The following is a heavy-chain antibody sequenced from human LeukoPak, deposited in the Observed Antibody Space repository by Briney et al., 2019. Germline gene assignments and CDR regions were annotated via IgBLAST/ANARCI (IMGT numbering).Heavy chain of an antibody. V-gene: IGHV3-48*03. CDR3: AGGNGH. J-gene: IGHJ4*02. CDR2: ISSSGGLM. Sequence: GGSLRLSCVASGFTFSSYEMNWVRQAPGQGLEWVSYISSSGGLMNYADPVKGRFTISRDNAKNSLYLQMNGLRVEDTAFYYCAGGNGHWGQGTLVTVSS. CDR1: GFTFSSYE. D-gene: IGHD4-23*01.